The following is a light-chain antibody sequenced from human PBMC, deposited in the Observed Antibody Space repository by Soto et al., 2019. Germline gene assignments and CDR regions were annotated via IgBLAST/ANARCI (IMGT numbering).Light chain of an antibody. Sequence: EVVMTQSPATLSVSPGERATLSCRLSQSVTSTYLTWYKQNPGQAPRLLIYAASTRATGVPDRFSGSGSGTDFTLTISRLEPEDFAVYYCQQDGSSPMTFGQGTKVDI. CDR2: AAS. CDR1: QSVTSTY. V-gene: IGKV3-20*01. CDR3: QQDGSSPMT. J-gene: IGKJ1*01.